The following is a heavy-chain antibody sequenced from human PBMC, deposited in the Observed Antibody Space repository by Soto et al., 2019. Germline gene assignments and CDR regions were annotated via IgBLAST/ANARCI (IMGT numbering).Heavy chain of an antibody. CDR1: GDSVSSSSVA. D-gene: IGHD2-15*01. J-gene: IGHJ6*02. V-gene: IGHV6-1*01. CDR3: ARSEEDSDYYYYGLDV. Sequence: PSQTLSLTCVISGDSVSSSSVAWNGVRQSPSRGLEWLGRTYYRSRWYSDFAVSVRGRIVINADTSKNQFSLQLNSVTPEDTAVYFCARSEEDSDYYYYGLDVWGQGTTVTVSS. CDR2: TYYRSRWYS.